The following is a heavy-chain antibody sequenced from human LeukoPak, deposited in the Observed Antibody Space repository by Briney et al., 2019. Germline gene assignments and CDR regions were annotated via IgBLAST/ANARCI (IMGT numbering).Heavy chain of an antibody. Sequence: SETLSLTCTVSGGSISSYYWSWIRQPPGKGLQWIGYIYYSGSTNYNPSLKSRVTISVDTSKNQFSLKLGSVTAADTAVYYCGRFGELGLWAFDIWGQGTMVTVSS. CDR3: GRFGELGLWAFDI. V-gene: IGHV4-59*01. CDR2: IYYSGST. D-gene: IGHD3-10*01. CDR1: GGSISSYY. J-gene: IGHJ3*02.